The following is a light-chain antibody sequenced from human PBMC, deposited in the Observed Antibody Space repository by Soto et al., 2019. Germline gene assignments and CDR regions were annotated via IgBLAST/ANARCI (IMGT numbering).Light chain of an antibody. V-gene: IGLV1-44*01. CDR3: AAWDDSLNGWV. J-gene: IGLJ3*02. Sequence: QSVLTQPPSASGTPGQRVTISCSGSSSNIGSNTVNWNQQLPGTAPKLLIYSNNQRPSGVPDRFSGSKSGTSASLAISGPQSEAEADYDCAAWDDSLNGWVFGGGTKLTVL. CDR1: SSNIGSNT. CDR2: SNN.